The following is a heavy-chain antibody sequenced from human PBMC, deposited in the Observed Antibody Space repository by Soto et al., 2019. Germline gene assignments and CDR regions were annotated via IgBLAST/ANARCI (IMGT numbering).Heavy chain of an antibody. J-gene: IGHJ6*03. Sequence: EVQLVESGGGLVQPGGSLRLSCAASGFTFSSYDMHWVRQATGKGLEWVSAIGTAGDTYYPGSVKGRFTISRENAKNSLYLQMNSXRAGDTAVYYCARVVRGYCSGGSCYGGSYYYYMDVWGKGTTVTVSS. V-gene: IGHV3-13*01. CDR1: GFTFSSYD. CDR3: ARVVRGYCSGGSCYGGSYYYYMDV. D-gene: IGHD2-15*01. CDR2: IGTAGDT.